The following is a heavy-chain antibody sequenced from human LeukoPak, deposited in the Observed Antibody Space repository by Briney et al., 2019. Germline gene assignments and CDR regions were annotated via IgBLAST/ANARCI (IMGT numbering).Heavy chain of an antibody. V-gene: IGHV1-2*02. Sequence: ASVKVSCKASGYTFTGYYMHWVRQAPGQGLEWMGWINPNSGGTNYAQKFQGRVTMTRNTSISTAYMELSRLRSDDTAVYYCARDDSFGELLPFDYWGQGTLVTVSS. CDR1: GYTFTGYY. D-gene: IGHD3-10*01. J-gene: IGHJ4*02. CDR3: ARDDSFGELLPFDY. CDR2: INPNSGGT.